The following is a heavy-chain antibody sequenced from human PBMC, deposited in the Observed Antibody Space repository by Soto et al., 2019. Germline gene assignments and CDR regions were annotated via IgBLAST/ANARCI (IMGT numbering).Heavy chain of an antibody. V-gene: IGHV4-30-4*01. Sequence: QVQLQESGPGLVKPSQTLSLTCTVSGGSISSGDYYWSWIRQPPGKGLEWIGYIYYSGSTYYNPSLKSRVTISVDTSKNQFSLKLSSVTAADTAVYYCARFIAYYDILTGYSEALYYFDYWGQGTLVTVSS. CDR1: GGSISSGDYY. CDR2: IYYSGST. CDR3: ARFIAYYDILTGYSEALYYFDY. D-gene: IGHD3-9*01. J-gene: IGHJ4*02.